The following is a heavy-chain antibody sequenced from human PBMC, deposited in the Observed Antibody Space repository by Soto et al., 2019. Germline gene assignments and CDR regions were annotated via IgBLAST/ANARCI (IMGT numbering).Heavy chain of an antibody. CDR1: GYTFTSYG. CDR2: INPYNGNT. D-gene: IGHD3-16*01. Sequence: QVQLVQSGAEVKKPGDSVKVSCKASGYTFTSYGISWVRRAPGQGLEWMGWINPYNGNTNYAQKLQGRVTMTKDTSTNTAYMELRSLRSAATAVYYCARDWFGIDYWGQGNLVTVSS. V-gene: IGHV1-18*01. CDR3: ARDWFGIDY. J-gene: IGHJ4*02.